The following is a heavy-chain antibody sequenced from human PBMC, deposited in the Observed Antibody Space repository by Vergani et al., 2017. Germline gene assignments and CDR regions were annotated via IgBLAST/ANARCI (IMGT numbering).Heavy chain of an antibody. Sequence: QVQLVESGGGVVQPGRSLRLSCAASGFTFSSYGMHWVRQATGKGLEWVAVISYDGSNKYYADSVKGRFTISRDNSKNTLYLQMNSLRAEDTAVYYCAKEYSSSWYMPDYYYYGMDVWGQGTTVTVSS. J-gene: IGHJ6*02. V-gene: IGHV3-30*18. CDR2: ISYDGSNK. CDR1: GFTFSSYG. CDR3: AKEYSSSWYMPDYYYYGMDV. D-gene: IGHD6-13*01.